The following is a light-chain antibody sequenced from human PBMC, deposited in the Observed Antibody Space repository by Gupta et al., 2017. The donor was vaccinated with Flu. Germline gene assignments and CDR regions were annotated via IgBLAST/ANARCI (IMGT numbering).Light chain of an antibody. V-gene: IGLV7-46*01. CDR3: SPSYSDTRFWR. CDR1: TGAVTSGHY. Sequence: QAVVTQEPSLTVSPGGTVTLTCGSSTGAVTSGHYPYWFQQKPAQAPMTLIYYSTNRHSSTPARFSCSLLGGNAAPLTSGAPPEDEADYYCSPSYSDTRFWRFGGGTKLTVL. CDR2: YST. J-gene: IGLJ2*01.